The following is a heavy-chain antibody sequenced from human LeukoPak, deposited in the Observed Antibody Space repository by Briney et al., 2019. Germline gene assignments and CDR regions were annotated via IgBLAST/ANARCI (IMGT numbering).Heavy chain of an antibody. Sequence: GGSLRLSCAASGFTFSSYAMSWVRQAPGKGLEWVSAISGSGGSTYYADSVKGRFTISRDNSKNSLYLQMNSLRAEDTAVYYCARDRSSSFERIPHWGQGTLVTVSS. CDR2: ISGSGGST. CDR3: ARDRSSSFERIPH. D-gene: IGHD2-2*01. V-gene: IGHV3-23*01. CDR1: GFTFSSYA. J-gene: IGHJ4*02.